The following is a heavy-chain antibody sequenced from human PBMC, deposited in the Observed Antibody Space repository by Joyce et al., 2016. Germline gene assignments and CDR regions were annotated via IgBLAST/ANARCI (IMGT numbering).Heavy chain of an antibody. CDR2: ISRSSNTR. J-gene: IGHJ6*03. Sequence: GESGGGLVQPGGSLRLSCAASGFTFNNYSMNCVRQAPGKGLEWVSYISRSSNTRYYVDSVKGRFTISRDNAKNSLYLQMNSLRAEDTAVYFCARSTSYCFYYYMDVWGKGTTVTVSS. CDR3: ARSTSYCFYYYMDV. V-gene: IGHV3-48*01. CDR1: GFTFNNYS.